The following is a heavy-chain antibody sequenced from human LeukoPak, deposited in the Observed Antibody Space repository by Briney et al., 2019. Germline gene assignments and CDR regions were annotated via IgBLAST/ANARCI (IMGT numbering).Heavy chain of an antibody. CDR1: GGSFSGYY. Sequence: SETLSLTCAVYGGSFSGYYWSWIRQPPGKGLEWIGEINHSGSTNYNPSLKSRVTISVDTSKNQFSLKLSSVTAADTAVYYCARGGPQIYCSGGSCYNRKNWSDPWGQGTLVTVSS. V-gene: IGHV4-34*01. CDR3: ARGGPQIYCSGGSCYNRKNWSDP. J-gene: IGHJ5*02. D-gene: IGHD2-15*01. CDR2: INHSGST.